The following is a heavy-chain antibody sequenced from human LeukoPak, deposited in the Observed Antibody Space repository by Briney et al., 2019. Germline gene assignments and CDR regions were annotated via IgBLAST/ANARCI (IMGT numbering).Heavy chain of an antibody. V-gene: IGHV4-4*07. D-gene: IGHD4-17*01. CDR3: ARHGYGDYVLYYYGMDV. CDR2: IYTSGST. Sequence: SETLSLTCTVSGGSISSYYWSWIRQPAGKGLEWIGRIYTSGSTNYNPSLKSRVTISVDTSKNQFSLKLSSVTAADTAVYYCARHGYGDYVLYYYGMDVWGQGTTVTVSS. CDR1: GGSISSYY. J-gene: IGHJ6*02.